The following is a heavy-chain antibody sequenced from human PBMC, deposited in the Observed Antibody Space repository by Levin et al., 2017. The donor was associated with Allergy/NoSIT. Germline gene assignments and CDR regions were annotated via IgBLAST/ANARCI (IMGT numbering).Heavy chain of an antibody. D-gene: IGHD6-6*01. Sequence: SETLSLTCTVSGGSISSVPYYWTWIRQQPGKGLEWIGYIGYSGTTYSNPSLKGRVTISADTSKNQFSLKLTSVTVADTAVYYCARVGEYSRSPGGFDYWGQGTLVTVSS. CDR2: IGYSGTT. CDR3: ARVGEYSRSPGGFDY. J-gene: IGHJ4*02. V-gene: IGHV4-31*03. CDR1: GGSISSVPYY.